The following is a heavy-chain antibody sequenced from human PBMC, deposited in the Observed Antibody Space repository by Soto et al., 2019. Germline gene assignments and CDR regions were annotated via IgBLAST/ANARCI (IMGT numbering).Heavy chain of an antibody. V-gene: IGHV3-15*07. Sequence: EVQLVESGGGLVKPGGSLRLSCAASGFTFSNAWMNWVRQAPGKGLEWVGCIKSKTDGGTTDYAAPVKGRFTVSRDDSKNTLYLQMNSLKTEDTAVYYCTTDGPATPGDYWGQGTLVTVSS. CDR3: TTDGPATPGDY. J-gene: IGHJ4*02. CDR1: GFTFSNAW. CDR2: IKSKTDGGTT. D-gene: IGHD1-1*01.